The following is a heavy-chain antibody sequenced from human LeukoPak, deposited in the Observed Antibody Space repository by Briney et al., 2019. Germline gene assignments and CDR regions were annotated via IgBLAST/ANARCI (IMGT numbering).Heavy chain of an antibody. D-gene: IGHD3-10*01. V-gene: IGHV5-51*01. Sequence: GESLKISCKGSGYSFTNYWIGWVRQMPGKGLEWMGIIYPGDSHTRYSPSFQGQVTISADKSISTAYLQWSSLEASDTAMYYCAKHHMNYYGSGSPFDPWGQGTQVTVSS. CDR3: AKHHMNYYGSGSPFDP. J-gene: IGHJ5*02. CDR2: IYPGDSHT. CDR1: GYSFTNYW.